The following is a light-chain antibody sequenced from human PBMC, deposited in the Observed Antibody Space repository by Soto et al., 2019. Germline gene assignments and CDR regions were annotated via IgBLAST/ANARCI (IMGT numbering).Light chain of an antibody. Sequence: ELVMTQSPATLSVSPGERATLSCRASQTVSSTLAWYQQKPGQAPRLLIHGASTRAAGIPARFSGSGSGTEFTLTISSLQSEDFAVYYCQQYNDWPPFTVGPGTRVDIK. CDR3: QQYNDWPPFT. CDR1: QTVSST. V-gene: IGKV3-15*01. CDR2: GAS. J-gene: IGKJ3*01.